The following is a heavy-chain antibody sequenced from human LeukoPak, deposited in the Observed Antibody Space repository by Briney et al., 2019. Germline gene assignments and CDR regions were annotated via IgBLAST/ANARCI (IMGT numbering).Heavy chain of an antibody. Sequence: GGSLRLSCAVSGFTFSTKSMNWVRQAPGKGLEWVAVISYDGSNKYYADSVKGRFTISRDNSKNTLYLQMNSLRAEDTAVYYCAKEGMMATSPDYWGQGTLVTVSS. D-gene: IGHD5-24*01. CDR3: AKEGMMATSPDY. V-gene: IGHV3-30*18. CDR1: GFTFSTKS. J-gene: IGHJ4*02. CDR2: ISYDGSNK.